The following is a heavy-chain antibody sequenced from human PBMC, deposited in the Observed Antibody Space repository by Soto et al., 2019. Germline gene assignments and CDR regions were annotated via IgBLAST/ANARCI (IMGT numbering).Heavy chain of an antibody. Sequence: GGSLRLSCAASGFTFSSYAMHWVRQAPGKGLEWVAVISYDGSNKYYADSVKGRFTISRDNSKNTLYLQMNSLRAEDTAVYHCARGFHYDFWSGPFDYWGQGXLVTVYS. V-gene: IGHV3-30-3*01. CDR2: ISYDGSNK. CDR1: GFTFSSYA. CDR3: ARGFHYDFWSGPFDY. J-gene: IGHJ4*02. D-gene: IGHD3-3*01.